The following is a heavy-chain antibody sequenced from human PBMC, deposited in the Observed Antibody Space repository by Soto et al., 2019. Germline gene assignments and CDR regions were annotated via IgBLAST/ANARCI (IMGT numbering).Heavy chain of an antibody. CDR1: GFTFNNKW. Sequence: SLRLSCTASGFTFNNKWMHWVRQAPGKGLVWLSRIDGAAATTNYADSVKGRFTISRDNAKNIVFLHVNGLTDEDTAVYYCARGGAMGVDYWGQGTLVTVSS. J-gene: IGHJ4*02. CDR2: IDGAAATT. D-gene: IGHD1-26*01. V-gene: IGHV3-74*01. CDR3: ARGGAMGVDY.